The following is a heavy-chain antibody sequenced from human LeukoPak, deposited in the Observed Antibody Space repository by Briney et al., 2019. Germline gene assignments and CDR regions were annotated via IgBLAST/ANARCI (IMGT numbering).Heavy chain of an antibody. CDR2: INSDGSST. CDR3: ARDDAWRAIDL. Sequence: WGSLRLSCAASGFTLSSYWMHWVRQAPGKGLVWVSRINSDGSSTSYADSVKGRFTISRDNAKNTLYLQMNSLRAGDTAVYYCARDDAWRAIDLWGRGTLVTVSS. CDR1: GFTLSSYW. D-gene: IGHD3-3*01. J-gene: IGHJ2*01. V-gene: IGHV3-74*01.